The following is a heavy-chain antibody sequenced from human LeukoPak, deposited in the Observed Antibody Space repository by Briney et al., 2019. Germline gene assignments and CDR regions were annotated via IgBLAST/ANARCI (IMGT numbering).Heavy chain of an antibody. CDR1: GGSISSGGYY. Sequence: SETLSLTCTVSGGSISSGGYYWSWIRQHPGKGLEWIGYIYYSGSTYYNPSLKSRVTISVDTSKNQFSLKLSSVTAADTAVYYCARQTVDIVVVPAAIWFGPWGQGTLVTVSS. D-gene: IGHD2-2*01. CDR3: ARQTVDIVVVPAAIWFGP. V-gene: IGHV4-31*03. J-gene: IGHJ5*02. CDR2: IYYSGST.